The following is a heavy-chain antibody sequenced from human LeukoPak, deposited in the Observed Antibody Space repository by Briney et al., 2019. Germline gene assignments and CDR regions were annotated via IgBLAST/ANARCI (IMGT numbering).Heavy chain of an antibody. Sequence: SETLSLTCAVSVVSFDDYYWSWVRQTPGKGLEWIGEINHSGYTNDSPSLKSRVTLSIDTSRKQFSLNLRSVTVADAGIYYCTRMTTGHDYWGQGTLVTVSS. V-gene: IGHV4-34*01. CDR1: VVSFDDYY. J-gene: IGHJ4*02. CDR3: TRMTTGHDY. CDR2: INHSGYT. D-gene: IGHD4-17*01.